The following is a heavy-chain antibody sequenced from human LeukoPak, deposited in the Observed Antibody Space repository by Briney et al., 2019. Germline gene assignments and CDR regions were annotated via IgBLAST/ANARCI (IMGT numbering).Heavy chain of an antibody. CDR1: GFPFSTYD. CDR2: ISSDGYRT. D-gene: IGHD3-10*01. CDR3: AKGLGTGSVLARPLHY. J-gene: IGHJ4*02. V-gene: IGHV3-30*18. Sequence: HPGRSLRLPYAASGFPFSTYDMHWVRQAPDKGLQWVAVISSDGYRTDYPDSVRGRFTISRDNFKNTVDLQMISVTAEDTAMYFCAKGLGTGSVLARPLHYWGQGTLVTVSS.